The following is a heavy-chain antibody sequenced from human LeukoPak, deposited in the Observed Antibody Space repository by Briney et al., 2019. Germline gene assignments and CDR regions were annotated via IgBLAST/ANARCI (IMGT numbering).Heavy chain of an antibody. D-gene: IGHD5-18*01. CDR1: GFTFSSYA. V-gene: IGHV3-23*01. CDR2: ISGSGGST. CDR3: AKFPPFLDTAMARDDY. Sequence: PGGSLRLSCAASGFTFSSYAMSWVRQAPGKGLEWVSAISGSGGSTYYADSVKGRFTISRDNSKNTLYLQMNSLRAEDTAVYYCAKFPPFLDTAMARDDYWGQGTLVTVSS. J-gene: IGHJ4*02.